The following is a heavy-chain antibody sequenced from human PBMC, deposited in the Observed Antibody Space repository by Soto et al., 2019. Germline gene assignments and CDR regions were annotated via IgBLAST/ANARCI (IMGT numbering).Heavy chain of an antibody. CDR3: ASGRN. J-gene: IGHJ4*02. CDR2: IKDTGST. V-gene: IGHV4-34*01. CDR1: NGSLSGFY. Sequence: QVQLQQWGAGLLRPSETLSLTCAVFNGSLSGFYWSWIRQPPGKGLEWIGEIKDTGSTNYNPSLKSRVIMSLDKSQRQFSLKLSSVTAADTAIYYCASGRNWGQGTRVTVSS.